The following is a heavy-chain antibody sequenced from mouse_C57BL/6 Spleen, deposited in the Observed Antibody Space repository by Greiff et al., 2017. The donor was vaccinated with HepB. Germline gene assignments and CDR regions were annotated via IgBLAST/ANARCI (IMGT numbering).Heavy chain of an antibody. D-gene: IGHD1-1*01. V-gene: IGHV5-16*01. Sequence: EVKLMESEGGLVQPGSSMKLSCTASGFTFSDYYMAWVRQVPEKGLEWVANINYDGSSTYYLDSLKSRFIISRDNAKNILYLQMSSLKSEDTATYYCARDRDYYGSSYENWYFDVWGTGTTVTVSS. CDR2: INYDGSST. CDR3: ARDRDYYGSSYENWYFDV. J-gene: IGHJ1*03. CDR1: GFTFSDYY.